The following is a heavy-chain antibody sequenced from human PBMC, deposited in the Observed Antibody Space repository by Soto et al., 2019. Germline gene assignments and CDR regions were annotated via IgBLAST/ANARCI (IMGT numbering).Heavy chain of an antibody. J-gene: IGHJ4*02. Sequence: PGESLKISCQVSGYTFTIYWIGWVRQMPGKGLEWMGIIYPSDSDTRYSPSFQGQVTISADQSINTAYLQWDSLKASDTAIYYWAKPAKTEAYHFDFWGQGTPVTVSS. CDR1: GYTFTIYW. V-gene: IGHV5-51*01. CDR2: IYPSDSDT. D-gene: IGHD2-2*02. CDR3: AKPAKTEAYHFDF.